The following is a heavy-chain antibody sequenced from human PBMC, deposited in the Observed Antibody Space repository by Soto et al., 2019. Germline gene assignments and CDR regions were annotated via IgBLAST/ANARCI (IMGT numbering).Heavy chain of an antibody. Sequence: PGGSLRLSCAASGFTFSSYSMNWVRQAPGKGLEWVSSISSSSSYIYYADSVKGRFTISRDNAKNSLYLQMNSLRAEDTAVYYCARDIGAYYYDSSGYYPGYWGQGTLVTDSS. CDR2: ISSSSSYI. CDR3: ARDIGAYYYDSSGYYPGY. V-gene: IGHV3-21*01. J-gene: IGHJ4*02. D-gene: IGHD3-22*01. CDR1: GFTFSSYS.